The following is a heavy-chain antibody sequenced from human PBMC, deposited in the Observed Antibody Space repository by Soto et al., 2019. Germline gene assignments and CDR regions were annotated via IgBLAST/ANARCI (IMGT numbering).Heavy chain of an antibody. CDR2: IYWDDDK. J-gene: IGHJ4*02. V-gene: IGHV2-5*02. CDR1: GFSLSNSGVG. D-gene: IGHD2-8*01. Sequence: ESGPTRGNRTQTLTLTCTLSGFSLSNSGVGVGWIRQPPGNALEWLALIYWDDDKRYSPFLKSRLTITKDTSKHQVVLTMTNMDPVDTATHYCSHSTNTNMALDYWGQGTLVTVSS. CDR3: SHSTNTNMALDY.